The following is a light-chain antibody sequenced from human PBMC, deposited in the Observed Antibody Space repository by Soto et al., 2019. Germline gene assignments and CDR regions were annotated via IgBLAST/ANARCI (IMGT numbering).Light chain of an antibody. V-gene: IGKV1-5*01. CDR3: QQYSDFLIS. CDR2: DAS. J-gene: IGKJ3*01. Sequence: DIQMTQSPSTLSASLGDRVTITCRASQSISRSLAWYQQKPGKAPSLLIYDASSLEGGVPSRFSGSGFGTEFTLTITNLQPADFATYYCQQYSDFLISFGPGTTVDFK. CDR1: QSISRS.